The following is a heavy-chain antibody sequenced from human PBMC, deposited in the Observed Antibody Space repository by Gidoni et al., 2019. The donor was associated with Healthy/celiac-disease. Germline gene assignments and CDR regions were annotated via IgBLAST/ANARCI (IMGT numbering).Heavy chain of an antibody. CDR1: GFTFSSSG. D-gene: IGHD3-22*01. Sequence: QVQLVESGGGVVQPGRSLRLSCAASGFTFSSSGMHWVRQAPGKGLEWVAVIWYDGSNKYYADSVKGRFTISRDNSKNTLYLQMNSLRAEDTAVYYCARDSESEYYYDSSGYCDYWGQGTLVTVSS. CDR3: ARDSESEYYYDSSGYCDY. V-gene: IGHV3-33*01. J-gene: IGHJ4*02. CDR2: IWYDGSNK.